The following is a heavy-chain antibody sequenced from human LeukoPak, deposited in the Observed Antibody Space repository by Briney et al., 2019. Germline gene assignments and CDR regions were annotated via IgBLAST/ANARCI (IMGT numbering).Heavy chain of an antibody. D-gene: IGHD3-16*01. J-gene: IGHJ4*02. CDR2: IEYDGSDK. CDR3: TTREWRGDDY. V-gene: IGHV3-30*02. CDR1: GFTFRTYG. Sequence: GGSLRLSCAVSGFTFRTYGMEWVRQAPGKGLEWVAFIEYDGSDKYYSDSVKGRFTISRDNSKNTLYLQINSLKTEDTAVYYCTTREWRGDDYWGQGTLVTVSS.